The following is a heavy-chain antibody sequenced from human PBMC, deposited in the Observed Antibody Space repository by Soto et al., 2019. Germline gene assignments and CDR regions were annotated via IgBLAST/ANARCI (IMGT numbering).Heavy chain of an antibody. D-gene: IGHD2-15*01. J-gene: IGHJ4*02. CDR2: LGTSGNT. CDR1: GFTFSGYA. Sequence: PGGSLRLSCSASGFTFSGYAMAWVRQAPGKGLEWVSTLGTSGNTYYADPVKGRFTISRDNSKNTLYLQMYTLRAEDTAVYYCAKRAVAAAARYFDYWGQGTLVTVSS. V-gene: IGHV3-23*01. CDR3: AKRAVAAAARYFDY.